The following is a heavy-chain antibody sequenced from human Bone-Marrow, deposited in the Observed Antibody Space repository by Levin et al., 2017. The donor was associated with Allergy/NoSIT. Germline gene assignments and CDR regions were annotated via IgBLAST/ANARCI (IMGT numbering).Heavy chain of an antibody. D-gene: IGHD6-19*01. CDR1: GGSIRSYY. J-gene: IGHJ1*01. CDR3: ARSSGMTVAEYFQH. CDR2: IYYSGST. Sequence: SQTLSLTCTVSGGSIRSYYWSWIRQPPGKGLEWIGYIYYSGSTNYNPSLKSRVTISVDTSKNQFSLKLSSVTAADTAVYYCARSSGMTVAEYFQHWGQGTLLTVSS. V-gene: IGHV4-59*01.